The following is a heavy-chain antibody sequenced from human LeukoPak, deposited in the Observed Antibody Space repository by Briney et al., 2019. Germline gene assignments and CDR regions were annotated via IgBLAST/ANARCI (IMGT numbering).Heavy chain of an antibody. CDR3: AKGIAVAGPGFDY. V-gene: IGHV3-30*18. Sequence: GGSLRLSCAASGFTFSSYSMNWVRQAPGKGLEWVAVISYDGSNKYYADSVKGRFTISRDNSKNTLYLQMNSLRAEDTAVYYCAKGIAVAGPGFDYWGQGTLVTVSS. D-gene: IGHD6-19*01. CDR1: GFTFSSYS. J-gene: IGHJ4*02. CDR2: ISYDGSNK.